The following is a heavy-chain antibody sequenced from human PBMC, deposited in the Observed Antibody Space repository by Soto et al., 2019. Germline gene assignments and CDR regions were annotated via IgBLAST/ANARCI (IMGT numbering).Heavy chain of an antibody. CDR1: GYTFTSYD. CDR3: AVLPSCATNSWPSWNYAVDY. D-gene: IGHD1-7*01. V-gene: IGHV1-2*02. Sequence: QVQLVQSGAEVKKPGASVKVSCKASGYTFTSYDINWVRQATGQGLEWMGWMNPNSGGTKYAQKFQGRVTLTRDTSHSPVYLELNRLRSDGTGVYYRAVLPSCATNSWPSWNYAVDYWGQGTLVIVSS. J-gene: IGHJ4*02. CDR2: MNPNSGGT.